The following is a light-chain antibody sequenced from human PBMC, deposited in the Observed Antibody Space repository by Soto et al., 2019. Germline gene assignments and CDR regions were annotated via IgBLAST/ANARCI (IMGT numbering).Light chain of an antibody. J-gene: IGLJ2*01. CDR3: SSYTSSSTYVV. CDR2: DVI. Sequence: QSALTQPASVSGSPGQSITISCTGTSSDIGAYNFVSWYQQHPGKAPKLMLYDVIIRPSGVSNRFSGSKSGNSASLTISGLQAEDEADYYCSSYTSSSTYVVFGGGTKVTVL. CDR1: SSDIGAYNF. V-gene: IGLV2-14*03.